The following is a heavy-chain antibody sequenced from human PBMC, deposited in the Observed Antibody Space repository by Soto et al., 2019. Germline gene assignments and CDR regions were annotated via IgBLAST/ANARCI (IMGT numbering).Heavy chain of an antibody. CDR3: ARLPWSTSWQGYGMDV. V-gene: IGHV5-51*01. CDR2: IYPGDSDT. D-gene: IGHD2-2*01. J-gene: IGHJ6*02. CDR1: GYSFTSYW. Sequence: PGESLKISCKGSGYSFTSYWIGWVRQMPGKGLEWMGIIYPGDSDTRYSPSFQGQVTISADKSISTAYLQWSSLKASDTAMYYCARLPWSTSWQGYGMDVWGQGTTVTVSS.